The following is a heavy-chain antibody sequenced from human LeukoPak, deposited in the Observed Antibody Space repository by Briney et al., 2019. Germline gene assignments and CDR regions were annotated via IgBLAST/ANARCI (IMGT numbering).Heavy chain of an antibody. V-gene: IGHV1-8*01. CDR3: ARVIGMWLQLSAGY. CDR2: MNPNSGNT. J-gene: IGHJ4*02. D-gene: IGHD5-24*01. CDR1: GYTFTSYD. Sequence: ASVKVSCKDSGYTFTSYDINWVRQATGQGLEWMGWMNPNSGNTGYAQKFQGRVTMTRNTSISTAYMELSSLRSEDTAVYYCARVIGMWLQLSAGYWGQGTLVTVSS.